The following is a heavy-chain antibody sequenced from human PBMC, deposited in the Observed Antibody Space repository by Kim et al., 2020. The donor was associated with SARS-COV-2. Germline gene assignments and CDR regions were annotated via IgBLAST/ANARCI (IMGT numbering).Heavy chain of an antibody. CDR1: GYTFTGYY. CDR2: INPNSGGT. J-gene: IGHJ5*02. V-gene: IGHV1-2*02. D-gene: IGHD2-2*01. CDR3: ARRNVIVPTQPTNNNWFDP. Sequence: ASVKVSCKASGYTFTGYYMHWVRQAPGQGLEWMGWINPNSGGTYYAQKFQGRVTMTRDTSISTAYIELSRLRSDYTAVYYCARRNVIVPTQPTNNNWFDPWGQGTLVTVSS.